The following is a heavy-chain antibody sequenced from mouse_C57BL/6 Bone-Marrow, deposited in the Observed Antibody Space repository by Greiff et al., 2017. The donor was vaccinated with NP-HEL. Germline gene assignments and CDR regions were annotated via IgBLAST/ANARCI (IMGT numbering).Heavy chain of an antibody. Sequence: VTLKESGAELVRPGASVKLSCTASGFNIKDDYMHWVKQRPEQGLEWIGWIDPENGDTEYASKFQGKATITADTSSNTAYLQLSSLTSEDTAVYYCTTWATTVVATRYFDVWGTGTTVTVSS. CDR1: GFNIKDDY. D-gene: IGHD1-1*01. J-gene: IGHJ1*03. V-gene: IGHV14-4*01. CDR2: IDPENGDT. CDR3: TTWATTVVATRYFDV.